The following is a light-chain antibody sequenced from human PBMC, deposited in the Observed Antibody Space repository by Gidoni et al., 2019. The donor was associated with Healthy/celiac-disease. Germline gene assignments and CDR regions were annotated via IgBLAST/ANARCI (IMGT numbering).Light chain of an antibody. Sequence: EIVMTQSPATLSVSPGERATLSCRASQSVRSNLAWYQQKPGQAPRLLIYGASTRATGIPARFSGSGSGTEFTLTISSLQSEDFAVYYCQQYNNWPPWTFGQXTKVEIK. CDR3: QQYNNWPPWT. CDR2: GAS. J-gene: IGKJ1*01. CDR1: QSVRSN. V-gene: IGKV3-15*01.